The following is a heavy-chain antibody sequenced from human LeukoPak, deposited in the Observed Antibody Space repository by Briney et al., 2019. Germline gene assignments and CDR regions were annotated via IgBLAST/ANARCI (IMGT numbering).Heavy chain of an antibody. D-gene: IGHD3-10*01. Sequence: ASVKVSCKASGYTFTSYGISWVRQAPGQGLEWMGWISAYNGNTNYAQKLQGRVTMTTDTSTSTAYMELSRLRSDDTAVYYCARDATYGSGFGRSYYYYMDVWGKGTTVTISS. J-gene: IGHJ6*03. CDR1: GYTFTSYG. CDR3: ARDATYGSGFGRSYYYYMDV. CDR2: ISAYNGNT. V-gene: IGHV1-18*01.